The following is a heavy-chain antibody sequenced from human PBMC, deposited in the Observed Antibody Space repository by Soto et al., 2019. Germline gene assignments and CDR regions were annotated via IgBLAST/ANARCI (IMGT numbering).Heavy chain of an antibody. J-gene: IGHJ6*02. D-gene: IGHD2-15*01. CDR2: ISYDGSNK. V-gene: IGHV3-30*18. CDR3: AKEVVVVAAMGPYYYGMDV. Sequence: PGGSLRLSCAASGFTFSSYGMHWVRQAPGKGLEWVAVISYDGSNKYYADSVKGRFTISRDNSKNTLYLQMNSLRAEDTAVYYCAKEVVVVAAMGPYYYGMDVWGQGTTVTVSS. CDR1: GFTFSSYG.